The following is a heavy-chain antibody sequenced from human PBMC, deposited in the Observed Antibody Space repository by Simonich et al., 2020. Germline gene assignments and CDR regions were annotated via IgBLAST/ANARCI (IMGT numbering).Heavy chain of an antibody. CDR1: GYTFTGYY. J-gene: IGHJ2*01. V-gene: IGHV1-2*02. CDR2: NNPNSGGT. Sequence: QVPLVQSGAEVKKPGASVKVSCKASGYTFTGYYMHWVRKAPGQGLEWMGWNNPNSGGTNYAQKFQGRVTKTRDTSISTAYMELSRLRSDDTAVYYCARDSYSSWYFDLWGRGTLVTVSS. CDR3: ARDSYSSWYFDL. D-gene: IGHD6-13*01.